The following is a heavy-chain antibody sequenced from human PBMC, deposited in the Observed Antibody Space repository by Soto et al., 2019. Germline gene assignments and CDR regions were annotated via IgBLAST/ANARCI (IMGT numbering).Heavy chain of an antibody. J-gene: IGHJ4*01. D-gene: IGHD2-8*02. Sequence: PSETLSLTCTVSGASIDRSNYYWTWIRQPPGTGLEWIGEINHSGSTNYNPSLKSRVTISVDTSKNQFSLKLTSVTAADTAVYYCARDKITGLFDYWGQGTLVTVSS. CDR2: INHSGST. CDR1: GASIDRSNYY. V-gene: IGHV4-39*07. CDR3: ARDKITGLFDY.